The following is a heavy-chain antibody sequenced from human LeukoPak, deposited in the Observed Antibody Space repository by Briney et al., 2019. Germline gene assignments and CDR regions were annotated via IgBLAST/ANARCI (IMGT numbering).Heavy chain of an antibody. V-gene: IGHV4-39*01. CDR3: ARSPKDSSGYSVRSFDI. D-gene: IGHD3-22*01. Sequence: TSQTLSLTCTVSGGSISSGGYYWSWIRQPPGKGLEWIGSIYYSGSTYYNPSLKSRVTISVDTSKNQFSLKLSSVTAADTAVYYCARSPKDSSGYSVRSFDIWGQGTMVTVSS. CDR1: GGSISSGGYY. J-gene: IGHJ3*02. CDR2: IYYSGST.